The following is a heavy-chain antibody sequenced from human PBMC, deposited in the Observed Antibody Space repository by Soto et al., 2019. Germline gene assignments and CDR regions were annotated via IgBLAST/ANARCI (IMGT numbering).Heavy chain of an antibody. D-gene: IGHD2-15*01. CDR1: GYTFTSYY. CDR2: INPSGGST. J-gene: IGHJ6*02. V-gene: IGHV1-46*03. Sequence: ASVKVSCKASGYTFTSYYMHWVRQAPGQGLEWMGIINPSGGSTSYAQKIQGRVTMTRDTSTSTVNKKMSSLRSEDTAVYYCARDLAYCSGGSCQTSYYYYGMDVWGQGTTVTVSS. CDR3: ARDLAYCSGGSCQTSYYYYGMDV.